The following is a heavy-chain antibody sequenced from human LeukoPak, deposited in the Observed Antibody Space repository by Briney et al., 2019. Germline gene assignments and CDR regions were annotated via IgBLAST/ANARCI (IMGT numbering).Heavy chain of an antibody. Sequence: TSETLSLTCTVSGGSISSYYWSWIRQPPGKGLEWIGYIYYSGSTNYNPSLKSRVTISVDTSKNQFSLKLSSVTAADTAVYYCAKDIGSLTYWYDDSNYSGAFDYWGQGTLVTVST. CDR3: AKDIGSLTYWYDDSNYSGAFDY. CDR2: IYYSGST. J-gene: IGHJ4*02. V-gene: IGHV4-59*01. CDR1: GGSISSYY. D-gene: IGHD3-22*01.